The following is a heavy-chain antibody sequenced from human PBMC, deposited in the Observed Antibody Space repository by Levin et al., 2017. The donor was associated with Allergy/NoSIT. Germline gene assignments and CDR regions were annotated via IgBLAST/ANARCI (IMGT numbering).Heavy chain of an antibody. CDR3: ARVTPTRTRQAGIAVAGFWYFDL. J-gene: IGHJ2*01. D-gene: IGHD6-19*01. V-gene: IGHV1-3*01. Sequence: ASVKVSCKASGYTFTSYAMHWVRQAPGQRLEWMGWINAGNGNTKYSQKFQGRVTITRDTSASTAYMELSSLRSEDTAVYYCARVTPTRTRQAGIAVAGFWYFDLWGRGTLVTVSS. CDR2: INAGNGNT. CDR1: GYTFTSYA.